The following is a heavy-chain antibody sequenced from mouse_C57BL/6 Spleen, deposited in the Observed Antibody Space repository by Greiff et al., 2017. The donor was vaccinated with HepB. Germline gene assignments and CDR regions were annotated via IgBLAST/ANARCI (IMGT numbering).Heavy chain of an antibody. Sequence: VQLQQPGAELVRPGTSVKLSCKASGYTFTSYWMHWVKQRPGQGLEWIGVIDPSDSYTNYNQKFKGKATLTVDTSSSTAYMQLSSLTSEDSAVYYCARTWLPYYYAMDYWGQGTSVTVSS. CDR2: IDPSDSYT. D-gene: IGHD2-2*01. V-gene: IGHV1-59*01. CDR3: ARTWLPYYYAMDY. CDR1: GYTFTSYW. J-gene: IGHJ4*01.